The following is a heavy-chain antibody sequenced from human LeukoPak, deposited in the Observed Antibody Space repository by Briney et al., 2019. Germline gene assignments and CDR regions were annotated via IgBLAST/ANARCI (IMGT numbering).Heavy chain of an antibody. Sequence: GASVKVSCKASGYTFTSYGISWVRQAPGQGLESMGWISAYNGNTSYAQKLQGRVTMTTDTSTSTAYMELRSLRSDDTAVYYCARAFLAAAGNAFDIWGQGTMVTVSS. CDR1: GYTFTSYG. CDR2: ISAYNGNT. V-gene: IGHV1-18*01. J-gene: IGHJ3*02. D-gene: IGHD6-13*01. CDR3: ARAFLAAAGNAFDI.